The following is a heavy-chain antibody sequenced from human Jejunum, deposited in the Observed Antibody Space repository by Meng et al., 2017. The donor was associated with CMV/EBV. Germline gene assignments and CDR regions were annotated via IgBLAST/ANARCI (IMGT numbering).Heavy chain of an antibody. D-gene: IGHD6-13*01. V-gene: IGHV1-2*02. CDR1: GYF. Sequence: GYFIHWLRQVPGQGPEWMGWINTNSGGTNYAQKFQGRVTMTRDKFSSVAYMELRSLRSDDTAVYFCARGGITAALIGGYSYGMDVWGQGTTGTVSS. J-gene: IGHJ6*02. CDR2: INTNSGGT. CDR3: ARGGITAALIGGYSYGMDV.